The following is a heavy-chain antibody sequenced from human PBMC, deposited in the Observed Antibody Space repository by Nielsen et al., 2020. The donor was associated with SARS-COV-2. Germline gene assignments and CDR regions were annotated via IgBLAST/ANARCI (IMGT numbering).Heavy chain of an antibody. CDR1: GGSFSGYY. Sequence: SETLSLTCAVYGGSFSGYYWSWIRQPPGKGLEWIGEINHSGSTNYNPSLKSRVTISVDTSKNQFSLKLSSVTAADTAVYYCASSTGVVVAPEHWGQGTLVTVSS. CDR2: INHSGST. CDR3: ASSTGVVVAPEH. V-gene: IGHV4-34*01. D-gene: IGHD2-15*01. J-gene: IGHJ4*02.